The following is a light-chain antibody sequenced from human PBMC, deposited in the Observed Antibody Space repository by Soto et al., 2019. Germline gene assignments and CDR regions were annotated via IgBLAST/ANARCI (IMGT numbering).Light chain of an antibody. CDR1: QSVSNH. V-gene: IGKV3-15*01. J-gene: IGKJ1*01. CDR3: HHYFNWPRT. Sequence: EVVMTQSPATLSVSPGEGATLSCRASQSVSNHLAWYQQRPGQAPRILIFGASTRAAGIPASFSGSGSGTEIALTISSLQSENFAIYFCHHYFNWPRTFGQGTKVEIK. CDR2: GAS.